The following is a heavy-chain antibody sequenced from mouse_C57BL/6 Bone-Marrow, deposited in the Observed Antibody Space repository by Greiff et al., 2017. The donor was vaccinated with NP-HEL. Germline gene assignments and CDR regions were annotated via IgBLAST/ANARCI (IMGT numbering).Heavy chain of an antibody. CDR2: ISSGGSYT. CDR1: GFTFSSYG. D-gene: IGHD1-1*01. J-gene: IGHJ2*01. CDR3: ARQGSGNDY. Sequence: EVQGVESGGDLVKPGGSLKLSCAASGFTFSSYGMSWVRQTPDKRLEWVATISSGGSYTYYPESVKGRFTISRDKVKHTLYLQLSRLKSEDTAMYYWARQGSGNDYWGQGTTLTGTS. V-gene: IGHV5-6*01.